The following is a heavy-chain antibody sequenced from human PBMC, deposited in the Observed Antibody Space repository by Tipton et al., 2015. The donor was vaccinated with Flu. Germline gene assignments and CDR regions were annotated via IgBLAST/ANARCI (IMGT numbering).Heavy chain of an antibody. CDR3: ARGMTYYYDSSGYLALDY. J-gene: IGHJ4*02. CDR2: VNHSGST. CDR1: GGSFSGYY. Sequence: TLSLTCAVYGGSFSGYYWSWIRQPPGKGLEWIGEVNHSGSTNYNPSLKSRVTISVDTSKNQFSLKLSSVTAADTAVYYCARGMTYYYDSSGYLALDYWGQGTLVTVSS. D-gene: IGHD3-22*01. V-gene: IGHV4-34*01.